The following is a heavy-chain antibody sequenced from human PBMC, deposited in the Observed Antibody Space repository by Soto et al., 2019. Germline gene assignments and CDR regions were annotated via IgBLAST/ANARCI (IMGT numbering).Heavy chain of an antibody. J-gene: IGHJ5*02. V-gene: IGHV1-2*02. CDR3: AGIPEATGWFAP. D-gene: IGHD1-20*01. Sequence: ASVKVSCKASGCTFTDYFMHWVRQAPGQGLEWMGWINPHSGGTNYAQKFQGRVTMTRDTSISTAYMELSGLRSDDTAVYYCAGIPEATGWFAPWGQGTLVTVS. CDR1: GCTFTDYF. CDR2: INPHSGGT.